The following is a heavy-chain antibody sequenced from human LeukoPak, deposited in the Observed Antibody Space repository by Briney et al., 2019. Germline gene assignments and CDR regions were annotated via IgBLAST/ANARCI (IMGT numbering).Heavy chain of an antibody. CDR2: ISNIDDTT. CDR1: GFTVSSNS. V-gene: IGHV3-23*01. Sequence: GGSLRLSCTVSGFTVSSNSWSWVRQAPGKGLEWVSTISNIDDTTYYADSVKGRFTISRDNSKSTVYLQMDSLRADDTAVYFCAKEGIGGSYHRGDAGYFDCWGQGTLVTVSS. J-gene: IGHJ4*02. CDR3: AKEGIGGSYHRGDAGYFDC. D-gene: IGHD1-26*01.